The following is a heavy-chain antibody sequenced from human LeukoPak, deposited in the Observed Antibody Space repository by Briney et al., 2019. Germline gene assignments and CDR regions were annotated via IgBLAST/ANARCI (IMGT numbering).Heavy chain of an antibody. J-gene: IGHJ4*02. V-gene: IGHV1-69*13. CDR3: TSRGDY. CDR1: GDTFSSYG. D-gene: IGHD3-10*01. CDR2: IIPIFGTP. Sequence: SVKVSCKASGDTFSSYGITWVRQAPGQGLEWVGVIIPIFGTPNYAQKFQGRGTITADESTRTAYMELSRLTSEDTAIYYCTSRGDYWGQGTLVTVSS.